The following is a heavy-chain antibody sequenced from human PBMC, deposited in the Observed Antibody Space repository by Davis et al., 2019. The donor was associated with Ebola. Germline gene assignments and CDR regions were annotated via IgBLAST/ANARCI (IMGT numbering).Heavy chain of an antibody. D-gene: IGHD3-10*01. CDR1: GGSISSYY. CDR3: TSWYGSY. V-gene: IGHV4-4*07. Sequence: PSETLSLTCTVSGGSISSYYWSWIRQPAGKGLKWIGRIYTSGSTNYNPSLKSRVTMSVDTSKNQFSLKLSSVTAADTAVYYCTSWYGSYWGQGALVTVSS. CDR2: IYTSGST. J-gene: IGHJ4*02.